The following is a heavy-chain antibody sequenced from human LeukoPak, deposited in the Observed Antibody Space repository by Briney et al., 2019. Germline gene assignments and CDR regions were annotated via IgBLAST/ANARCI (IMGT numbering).Heavy chain of an antibody. CDR1: GYTFTGYY. CDR3: ARDGLAYCGGDCFSS. Sequence: ASVKVSCKASGYTFTGYYMYWVRQAPGQGLEWMGWINPNSGGTNYAQKFQGRVTMTRDTSISTAYMELSRLRSDDTAVYYWARDGLAYCGGDCFSSWGQGTLVTVSS. D-gene: IGHD2-21*01. J-gene: IGHJ4*02. V-gene: IGHV1-2*02. CDR2: INPNSGGT.